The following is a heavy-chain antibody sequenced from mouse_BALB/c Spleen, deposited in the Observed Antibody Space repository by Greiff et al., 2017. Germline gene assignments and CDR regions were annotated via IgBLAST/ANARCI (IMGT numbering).Heavy chain of an antibody. CDR1: GYTFTSYY. Sequence: VQLQQSGPELVKPGASVRISCKASGYTFTSYYIHWVKQRPGQGLEWIGWIYPGNVNTKYNEKFKGKATLTADKSSSTAYMQLSSLTSEDSAVYFCASSTMIKDYAMDYWGQGTSVTVSS. CDR2: IYPGNVNT. J-gene: IGHJ4*01. V-gene: IGHV1S56*01. CDR3: ASSTMIKDYAMDY. D-gene: IGHD2-4*01.